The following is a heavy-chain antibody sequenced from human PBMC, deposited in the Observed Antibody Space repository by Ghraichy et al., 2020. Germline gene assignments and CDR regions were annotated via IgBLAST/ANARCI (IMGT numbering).Heavy chain of an antibody. CDR2: IKDRGST. CDR1: GGSFSGYY. CDR3: ANTPWTSLWF. Sequence: SETLSLTCAVYGGSFSGYYWSWIRQPPGKGLEWIGEIKDRGSTNYNPSLKSRVTMSVDTSKSQFSLKLTSVTAADTAVYYCANTPWTSLWFWVQGTLVTVSS. J-gene: IGHJ4*02. V-gene: IGHV4-34*01. D-gene: IGHD2-21*01.